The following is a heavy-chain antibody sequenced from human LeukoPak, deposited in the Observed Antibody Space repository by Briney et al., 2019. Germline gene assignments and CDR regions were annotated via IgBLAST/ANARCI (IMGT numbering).Heavy chain of an antibody. Sequence: GGSLRLSCAASGFTFSSYWMSWVRQAPGKGLEWVSYISSSSSTIYYADSVKGRFTISRDNAKNSLYLQMNSLRAEDTAVYYCAREVSSSSGGYYYYYYMDVWGKGTTVTVSS. CDR1: GFTFSSYW. D-gene: IGHD6-6*01. CDR3: AREVSSSSGGYYYYYYMDV. CDR2: ISSSSSTI. V-gene: IGHV3-48*01. J-gene: IGHJ6*03.